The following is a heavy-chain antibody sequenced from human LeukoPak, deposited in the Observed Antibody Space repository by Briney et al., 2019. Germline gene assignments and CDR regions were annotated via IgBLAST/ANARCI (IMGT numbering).Heavy chain of an antibody. Sequence: SETLSLTCTVSGGSISSYYWGWIRQPPGKGLEWIGYIYYSGSTYYNPSLKSRVIISVDTSKNQFSLKLSSVTAADTAVYYCARAYYYASSAFDIWGQGTMVTVSS. D-gene: IGHD3-22*01. CDR1: GGSISSYY. CDR2: IYYSGST. J-gene: IGHJ3*02. V-gene: IGHV4-59*08. CDR3: ARAYYYASSAFDI.